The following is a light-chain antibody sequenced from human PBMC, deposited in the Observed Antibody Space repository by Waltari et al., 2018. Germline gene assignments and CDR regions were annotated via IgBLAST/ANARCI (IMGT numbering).Light chain of an antibody. CDR3: QKYNSAPPGFT. CDR2: AAS. CDR1: QGISNY. J-gene: IGKJ3*01. V-gene: IGKV1-27*01. Sequence: DIQMTQSPSSLSASVGDRVTITCRASQGISNYLAWYQQKPGKVPKLLSYAASTLQSGVPSRFSGSGSGTDFTLTISSLQPEDVATYYCQKYNSAPPGFTFGPGTKVDIK.